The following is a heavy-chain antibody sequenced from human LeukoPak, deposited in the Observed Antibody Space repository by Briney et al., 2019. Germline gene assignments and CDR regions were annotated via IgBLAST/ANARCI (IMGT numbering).Heavy chain of an antibody. J-gene: IGHJ4*02. CDR2: IYSGGST. CDR1: GFTFSSYW. D-gene: IGHD2-15*01. CDR3: AKQLGYCSDGSCYFPY. V-gene: IGHV3-23*03. Sequence: GGSLRLSCAASGFTFSSYWMSWVRQAPGKGLEWVSVIYSGGSTYYAGSVQGRFTISRDNSKSTLCLQMNSLRAEDTAVYYCAKQLGYCSDGSCYFPYWGQGTLVTVSS.